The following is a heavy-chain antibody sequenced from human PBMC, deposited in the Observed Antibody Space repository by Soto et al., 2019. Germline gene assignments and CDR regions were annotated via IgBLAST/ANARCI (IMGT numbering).Heavy chain of an antibody. V-gene: IGHV3-30-3*01. D-gene: IGHD6-19*01. Sequence: QVQLVESGGGVVQPGRSLRLSCAASGFTFSSYAMHWVRQAPGKGLEWVAVISYDGSNKYYADSVKGRFTISRDNSKNTLYLQMNSLRAEDTAVYYCARGRPTVAGTGFDYWGQGTLVTVSS. CDR1: GFTFSSYA. CDR2: ISYDGSNK. CDR3: ARGRPTVAGTGFDY. J-gene: IGHJ4*02.